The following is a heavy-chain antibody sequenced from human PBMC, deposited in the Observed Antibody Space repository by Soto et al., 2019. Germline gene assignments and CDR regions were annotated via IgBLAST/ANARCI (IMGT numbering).Heavy chain of an antibody. D-gene: IGHD3-3*01. CDR1: GLPFSSYG. CDR3: AKDVVPLGVVPNYFDY. V-gene: IGHV3-30*18. CDR2: ISYDGSNK. Sequence: PGGSLRLSCAASGLPFSSYGMHWVRQAPGKGLEWVAVISYDGSNKYYADSVKGRFTISRDNSKNTLYLQMNSLRAEDTAVYYCAKDVVPLGVVPNYFDYWGQGTLVTVSS. J-gene: IGHJ4*02.